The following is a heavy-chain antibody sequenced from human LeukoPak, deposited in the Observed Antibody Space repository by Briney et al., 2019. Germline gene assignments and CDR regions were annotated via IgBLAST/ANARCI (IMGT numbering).Heavy chain of an antibody. CDR3: ARPAAGHYYYYGMDV. D-gene: IGHD6-13*01. CDR2: IYPGDSDT. Sequence: GESLKISCKGSGYSFTSYWIGWVRQMPGKGLEWMGIIYPGDSDTRYSPSFQGQVTISADKSISTAYLQWSSLKASDTAMYYCARPAAGHYYYYGMDVWGQGTTVTVSS. CDR1: GYSFTSYW. J-gene: IGHJ6*02. V-gene: IGHV5-51*01.